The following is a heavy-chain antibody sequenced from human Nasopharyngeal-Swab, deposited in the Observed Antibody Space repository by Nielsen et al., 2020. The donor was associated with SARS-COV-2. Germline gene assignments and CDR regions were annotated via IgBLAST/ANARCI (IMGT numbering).Heavy chain of an antibody. V-gene: IGHV1-3*01. CDR3: ARKSIAAAGRWVDY. CDR2: INAGNGNT. Sequence: WVRQAPGQRLEWMGWINAGNGNTKYSQKFQGRVTITRDTSASTAYMELSSLRSEDTAVYYCARKSIAAAGRWVDYWGQGTLVTVSS. D-gene: IGHD6-13*01. J-gene: IGHJ4*02.